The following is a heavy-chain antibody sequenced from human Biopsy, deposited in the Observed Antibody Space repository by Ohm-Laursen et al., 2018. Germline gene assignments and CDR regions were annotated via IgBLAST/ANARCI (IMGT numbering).Heavy chain of an antibody. CDR2: INHSGRT. CDR1: GESFNGYY. V-gene: IGHV4-34*01. J-gene: IGHJ5*02. D-gene: IGHD3-22*01. CDR3: ARPSTFYYDGGGYYDGFDP. Sequence: GTLSLTCAVYGESFNGYYWSWIRQAPGKGLEWIGEINHSGRTNYNPSLKSRVTISVDTSKNQFSLKLRSVTAADTAVYYCARPSTFYYDGGGYYDGFDPWGQGTLVTVSS.